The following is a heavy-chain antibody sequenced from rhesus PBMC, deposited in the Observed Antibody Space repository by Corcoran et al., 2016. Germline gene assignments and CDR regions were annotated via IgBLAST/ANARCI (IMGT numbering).Heavy chain of an antibody. V-gene: IGHV4-127*01. J-gene: IGHJ2*01. CDR2: SGGSSGST. CDR1: GYSISRGYG. D-gene: IGHD2-33*01. CDR3: ARNLVNWYFDL. Sequence: QVQLQESGPGLVKPSETLSLTCAVSGYSISRGYGWSWIRQPPGKGLEWIGYSGGSSGSTNYNPSLKSRVTISKDTSKNQFSLKRSSVTAADTAVYYCARNLVNWYFDLWGPGTPITISS.